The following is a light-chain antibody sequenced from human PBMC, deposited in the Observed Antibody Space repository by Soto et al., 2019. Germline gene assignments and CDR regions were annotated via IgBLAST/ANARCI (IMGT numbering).Light chain of an antibody. CDR3: QQYGGSTYT. Sequence: EIVLTQSPGSLSLSPRERATLSCRASQSVSSNHLAWYQQKPGQAPRLLIYGASRRATGIPDRFSGSRSGTDFTLTISRLEPEDFAMYYCQQYGGSTYTFRQGTKVEIK. V-gene: IGKV3-20*01. CDR2: GAS. J-gene: IGKJ2*01. CDR1: QSVSSNH.